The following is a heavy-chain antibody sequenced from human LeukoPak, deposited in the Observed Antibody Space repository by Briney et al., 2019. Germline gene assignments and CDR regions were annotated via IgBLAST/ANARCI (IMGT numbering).Heavy chain of an antibody. D-gene: IGHD5-18*01. Sequence: ASVKVSCKASGYTFTGYYIHWVRQAPGQGLEWMGWISAYNGNTNYAQKLQGRVTMTTDTSTSTAYMELKSLRSDDTAVYYCARDNSFRLDNWFDPWGQGTLVTVSS. CDR3: ARDNSFRLDNWFDP. CDR1: GYTFTGYY. CDR2: ISAYNGNT. J-gene: IGHJ5*02. V-gene: IGHV1-18*04.